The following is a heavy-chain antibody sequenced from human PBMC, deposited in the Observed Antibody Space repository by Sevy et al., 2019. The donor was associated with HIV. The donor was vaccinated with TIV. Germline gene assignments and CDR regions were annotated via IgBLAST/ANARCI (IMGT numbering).Heavy chain of an antibody. Sequence: GGCLRLSCTGSGFAFSDYALSWVRQAPGKGLEWVGFIRNKEYNGTTEYAASVKGRFFISRDDSKSVAYLDMNSLKTAXTGLYYCTRSVTTIYWGRGTLVTVSS. V-gene: IGHV3-49*04. CDR1: GFAFSDYA. J-gene: IGHJ4*02. D-gene: IGHD4-4*01. CDR3: TRSVTTIY. CDR2: IRNKEYNGTT.